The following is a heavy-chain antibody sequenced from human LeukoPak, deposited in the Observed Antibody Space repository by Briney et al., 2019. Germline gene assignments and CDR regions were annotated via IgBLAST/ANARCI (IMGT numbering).Heavy chain of an antibody. CDR2: INPNSGGT. J-gene: IGHJ3*02. CDR3: AGGDGSDDAFDI. CDR1: GGTFSSYA. Sequence: ASVKVSCKASGGTFSSYAISWVRQAPGQGLEWMGWINPNSGGTSYAQKFQGRVTMTRDMSTSTVYMELSSLRSEDTAVYYCAGGDGSDDAFDIWGQGTMVTVSS. D-gene: IGHD2-2*03. V-gene: IGHV1-8*02.